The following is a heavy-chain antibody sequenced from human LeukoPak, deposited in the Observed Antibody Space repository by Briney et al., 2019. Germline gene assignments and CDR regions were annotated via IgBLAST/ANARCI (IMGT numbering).Heavy chain of an antibody. D-gene: IGHD1-14*01. CDR1: GFTFSYYN. CDR3: ARDSTEIPGHDRQRRPPTPYFDY. J-gene: IGHJ4*02. V-gene: IGHV3-21*01. Sequence: GGSLRLSCAASGFTFSYYNINWVRQAPGKGLEWVASISSSGKYIYYADSVRGRFTISRDNAKKSLYLQMNSLRAEDTAVYYCARDSTEIPGHDRQRRPPTPYFDYWGRGALVTVSS. CDR2: ISSSGKYI.